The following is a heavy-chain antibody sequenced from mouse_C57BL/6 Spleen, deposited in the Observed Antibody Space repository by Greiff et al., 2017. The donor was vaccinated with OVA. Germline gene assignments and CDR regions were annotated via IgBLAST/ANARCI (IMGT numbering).Heavy chain of an antibody. D-gene: IGHD1-1*01. CDR3: ARSAYYYGSSYPYAMDY. J-gene: IGHJ4*01. CDR2: IYPGDGDT. CDR1: GYAFSSYW. V-gene: IGHV1-80*01. Sequence: VQLQQSGAELVKPGASVKISCKASGYAFSSYWMNWVKQRPGKGLEWIGQIYPGDGDTNYNGKFKGKATLTADKSSSTAYMQLSSLTSEDSAVYFCARSAYYYGSSYPYAMDYWGQGTSVTVSS.